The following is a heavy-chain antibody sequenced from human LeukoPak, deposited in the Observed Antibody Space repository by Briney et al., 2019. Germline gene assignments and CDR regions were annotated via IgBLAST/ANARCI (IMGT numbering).Heavy chain of an antibody. J-gene: IGHJ6*02. CDR1: GFTFSSYA. Sequence: GGSLRLSCAASGFTFSSYAMHWVRQAPGKGLEYVSAISSNGGSTYYANSVKGRFTISRDNSKNTLYLQMGSLRAEDMAVYYCARDYCSSTSCYGMDVWGQGTTVTVSS. V-gene: IGHV3-64*01. CDR3: ARDYCSSTSCYGMDV. D-gene: IGHD2-2*01. CDR2: ISSNGGST.